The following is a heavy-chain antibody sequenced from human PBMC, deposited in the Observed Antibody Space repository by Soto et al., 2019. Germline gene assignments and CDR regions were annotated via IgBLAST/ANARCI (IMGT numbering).Heavy chain of an antibody. CDR1: GFTFSIFA. J-gene: IGHJ4*02. Sequence: FLRLSCAASGFTFSIFAMSWVRQSPGKGLEWVSTISGSGGSTYYADAVKGRFTISRDNSMGTLYLQMKSLRVEDTAIYYCAKEVSLGSTVDLGYWGQGALVTVSS. CDR2: ISGSGGST. V-gene: IGHV3-23*01. CDR3: AKEVSLGSTVDLGY. D-gene: IGHD7-27*01.